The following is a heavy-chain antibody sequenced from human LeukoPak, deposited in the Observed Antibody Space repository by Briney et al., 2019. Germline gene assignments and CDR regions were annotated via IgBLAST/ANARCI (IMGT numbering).Heavy chain of an antibody. D-gene: IGHD3-3*01. CDR3: AKEGHYDFWSGYYPLYYFDY. CDR1: GFTFSSYG. CDR2: ISYDGSNK. V-gene: IGHV3-30*18. J-gene: IGHJ4*02. Sequence: GGSLRLSCAASGFTFSSYGMHWVRQAPGKGLEWGGVISYDGSNKYYADSVKGRFTISRDNSKNTLYLQMNSLRAEDTAVYYCAKEGHYDFWSGYYPLYYFDYWGQGTLVTVSS.